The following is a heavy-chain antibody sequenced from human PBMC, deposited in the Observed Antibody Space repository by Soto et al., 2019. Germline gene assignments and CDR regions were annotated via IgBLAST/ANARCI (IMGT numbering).Heavy chain of an antibody. J-gene: IGHJ4*02. V-gene: IGHV1-2*04. CDR1: GYIFTGYY. D-gene: IGHD6-19*01. CDR3: ATSRISRAVAGDTEYYFDY. Sequence: GASVKVSCKASGYIFTGYYMHWVRQAPGQGLEWMGWINPNSGDTNYTQKFQGWVTMTRDKSISTAYMELSRLRSDDTAVYYCATSRISRAVAGDTEYYFDYWGQGTPVTVSS. CDR2: INPNSGDT.